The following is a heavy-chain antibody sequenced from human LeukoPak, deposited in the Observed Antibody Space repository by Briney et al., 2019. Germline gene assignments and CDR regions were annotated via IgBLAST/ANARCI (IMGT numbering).Heavy chain of an antibody. CDR1: GFTFSSYG. J-gene: IGHJ4*02. V-gene: IGHV3-30*18. Sequence: PGRSLRLSCAASGFTFSSYGMHWVRQAPGKGLEWVAVISYDGSNKYYADSVKGRVTISRDNSKNTLYLQMNSLRAEDTAVYYCAKAPYSSSWFLGYWGQGTLVTVSS. D-gene: IGHD6-13*01. CDR2: ISYDGSNK. CDR3: AKAPYSSSWFLGY.